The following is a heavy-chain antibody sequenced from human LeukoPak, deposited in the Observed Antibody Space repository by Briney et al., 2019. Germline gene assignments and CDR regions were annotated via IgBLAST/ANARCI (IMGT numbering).Heavy chain of an antibody. CDR3: ASGQILPDSGADT. V-gene: IGHV1-69*04. CDR1: GGTFRDYD. Sequence: VASVKVSCKASGGTFRDYDSSWVRQAPGQGLEWMGRAIPILGTALYAQKFQGRVTITADKSTTTSYMELSSLRSEDTAVYYCASGQILPDSGADTWGRGTLVTVSS. D-gene: IGHD6-19*01. CDR2: AIPILGTA. J-gene: IGHJ5*02.